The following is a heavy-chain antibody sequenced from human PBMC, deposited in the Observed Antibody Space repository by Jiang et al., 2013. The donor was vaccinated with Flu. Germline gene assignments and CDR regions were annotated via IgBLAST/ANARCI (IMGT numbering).Heavy chain of an antibody. V-gene: IGHV7-4-1*02. Sequence: CKASGYTFTNYAMNWMRQAPGQGLEWMGWINTNTGNPKYAQAFTGRFVFSLDTSVSTAYLEISSLKADDTAVYYCARAGRAGSSGWYDYFEYWGRGTLVTVSS. J-gene: IGHJ4*02. CDR2: INTNTGNP. D-gene: IGHD6-19*01. CDR1: GYTFTNYA. CDR3: ARAGRAGSSGWYDYFEY.